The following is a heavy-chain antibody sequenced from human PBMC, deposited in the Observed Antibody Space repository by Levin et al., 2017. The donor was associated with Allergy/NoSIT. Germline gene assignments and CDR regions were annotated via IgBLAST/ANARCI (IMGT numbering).Heavy chain of an antibody. V-gene: IGHV2-5*02. CDR3: AHRPRYDYGDYVWNWFDP. CDR2: IYWDDDK. J-gene: IGHJ5*02. Sequence: ESGPTLVKPTQTLTLTCTFSGFSLSTSGVGVGWIRQPPGKALEWLALIYWDDDKRYSPSLKSRLTITKDTSKNQVVLTMTNMDPVDTATYYCAHRPRYDYGDYVWNWFDPWGQGTLVTVSS. CDR1: GFSLSTSGVG. D-gene: IGHD4-17*01.